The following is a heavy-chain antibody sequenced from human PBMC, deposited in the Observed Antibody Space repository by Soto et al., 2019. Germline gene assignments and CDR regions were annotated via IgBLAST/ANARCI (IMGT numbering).Heavy chain of an antibody. CDR2: ISGSGGST. Sequence: HLGGSLRLSCAASGFTFSSYAMSWVRQAPGKGLEWVSAISGSGGSTYYADSVKGRFTISRDNSKNTLYLQMNSLRAEDTAVYYCAKGRHYYGSPRFSVGSWFDPWGQGTLVTVSS. CDR1: GFTFSSYA. V-gene: IGHV3-23*01. CDR3: AKGRHYYGSPRFSVGSWFDP. D-gene: IGHD3-22*01. J-gene: IGHJ5*02.